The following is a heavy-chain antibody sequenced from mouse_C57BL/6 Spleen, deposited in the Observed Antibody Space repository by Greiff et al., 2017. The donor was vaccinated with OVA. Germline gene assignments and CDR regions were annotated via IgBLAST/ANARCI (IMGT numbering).Heavy chain of an antibody. CDR2: INPNNGGT. D-gene: IGHD1-1*01. CDR1: GYTFTDYY. CDR3: ANYYGSSYVYFDV. V-gene: IGHV1-26*01. Sequence: VQLQQSGPELVKPGASVKISCKASGYTFTDYYMNWVKQSHGKSLEWIGDINPNNGGTSYNQKFKGKATLTVDKSSSTAYMELRSLTSEDSAVYYCANYYGSSYVYFDVWGTGTTVTVSS. J-gene: IGHJ1*03.